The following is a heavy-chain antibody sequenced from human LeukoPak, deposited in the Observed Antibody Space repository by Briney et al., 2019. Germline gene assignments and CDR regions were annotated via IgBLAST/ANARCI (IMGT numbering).Heavy chain of an antibody. V-gene: IGHV3-21*01. CDR2: ISSSSSYI. CDR3: ATEGEMATFDY. CDR1: GFTFRNYS. Sequence: GGSLRLSCAASGFTFRNYSMNWVRQAPGKGLEWVSSISSSSSYIYYADSVKGRFTISRDNAKNSLYLQMNSLRAEDTAVYYCATEGEMATFDYWGQGTLVTVSS. J-gene: IGHJ4*02. D-gene: IGHD5-24*01.